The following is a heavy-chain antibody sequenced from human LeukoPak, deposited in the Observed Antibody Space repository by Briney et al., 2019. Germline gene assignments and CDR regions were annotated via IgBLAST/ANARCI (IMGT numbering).Heavy chain of an antibody. Sequence: KASETLSLTCTVSGGSISSSSYYWGWIRQPPGKGLEWIATIYYSGSTYYNPSLKSRVTISVDTSKNEFSLKLSSVTAADTAVYYCAKDRSGVGATYDYWGQGTLVTVSS. V-gene: IGHV4-39*07. J-gene: IGHJ4*02. CDR2: IYYSGST. CDR3: AKDRSGVGATYDY. D-gene: IGHD1-26*01. CDR1: GGSISSSSYY.